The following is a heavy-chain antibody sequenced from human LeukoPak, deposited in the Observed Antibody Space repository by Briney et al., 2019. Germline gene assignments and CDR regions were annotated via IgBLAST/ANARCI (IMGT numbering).Heavy chain of an antibody. J-gene: IGHJ4*02. CDR1: GGSISSYY. V-gene: IGHV3-23*01. CDR2: ISGSGGST. CDR3: AKDLSQRGGY. D-gene: IGHD4-23*01. Sequence: ETLSLTCTVSGGSISSYYWSWVRQAPGKGLEWVSAISGSGGSTYYADSVKGRFTISRDNSKNTLYLQMNSLRAEDTAVYYCAKDLSQRGGYWGQGTLVTVSS.